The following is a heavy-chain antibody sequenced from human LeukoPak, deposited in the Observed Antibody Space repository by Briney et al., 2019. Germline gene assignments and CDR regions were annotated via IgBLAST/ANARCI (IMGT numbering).Heavy chain of an antibody. J-gene: IGHJ3*02. V-gene: IGHV4-59*12. D-gene: IGHD3-3*01. CDR2: IYYSGST. CDR1: GGSISSYY. Sequence: PSETLSLTCTVSGGSISSYYWSWIRQPPGKGLEWIGYIYYSGSTYYNPSLKSRVTISVDTSKNQFSLKLSSVTAADTAVYYCARDRFRRGAFDIWGQGTMVTVSS. CDR3: ARDRFRRGAFDI.